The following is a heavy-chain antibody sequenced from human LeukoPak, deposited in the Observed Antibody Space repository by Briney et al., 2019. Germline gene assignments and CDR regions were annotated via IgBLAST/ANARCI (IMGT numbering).Heavy chain of an antibody. V-gene: IGHV4-39*01. CDR1: GGSVSSSNYY. Sequence: NPSETLSLTCAVSGGSVSSSNYYWGWIHQPPGRGLEWIASFSYSGSTYYNPSLKSRVTISVDTSKNQFSLKLRSVTAADTAVYYCARPGGTGYYYYFDFWGQGTLVTVSS. CDR2: FSYSGST. D-gene: IGHD3-22*01. CDR3: ARPGGTGYYYYFDF. J-gene: IGHJ4*02.